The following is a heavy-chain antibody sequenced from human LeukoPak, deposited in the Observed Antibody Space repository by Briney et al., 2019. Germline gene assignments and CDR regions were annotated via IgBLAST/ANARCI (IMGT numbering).Heavy chain of an antibody. CDR1: GASISSDY. CDR3: ARGYSYGYRFDL. V-gene: IGHV4-59*01. J-gene: IGHJ2*01. Sequence: SETLSLTCTVSGASISSDYWSWIRQPPGKRLEWIGYISYTGSTNYNSSLRSRVTISVDTSENQFSRRLSSVTAADRAVYYGARGYSYGYRFDLWGRGTLVTVSS. D-gene: IGHD5-18*01. CDR2: ISYTGST.